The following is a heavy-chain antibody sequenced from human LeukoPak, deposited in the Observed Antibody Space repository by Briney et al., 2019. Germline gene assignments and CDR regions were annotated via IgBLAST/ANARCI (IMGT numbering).Heavy chain of an antibody. CDR1: GFTFDDYA. Sequence: GGSLRLSCAASGFTFDDYAMHWVRHAPGKGLEWVSLISWDGGSTYYADSVKGRFTISRDNSKNSLYLQMNSLRAEDTALYYCAKDGCSSTSCYESNFDYWGQGTLVTVSS. J-gene: IGHJ4*02. D-gene: IGHD2-2*01. CDR3: AKDGCSSTSCYESNFDY. V-gene: IGHV3-43D*03. CDR2: ISWDGGST.